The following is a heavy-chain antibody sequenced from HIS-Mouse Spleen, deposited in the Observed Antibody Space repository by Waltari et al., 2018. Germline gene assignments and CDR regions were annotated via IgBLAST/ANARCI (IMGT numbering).Heavy chain of an antibody. CDR2: IWYDGSNK. D-gene: IGHD2-15*01. Sequence: QVQLVESGGGVVQPGRSLRLSCSPSGFTFSSYGLPWVRQAPGKGLEWVAVIWYDGSNKYYADSVKGRFTISRDNSKNTLYLQMNSLRAEDTAVYYCARDSVAATYYYYYGMDVWGQGTTVTVSS. CDR1: GFTFSSYG. CDR3: ARDSVAATYYYYYGMDV. J-gene: IGHJ6*02. V-gene: IGHV3-33*01.